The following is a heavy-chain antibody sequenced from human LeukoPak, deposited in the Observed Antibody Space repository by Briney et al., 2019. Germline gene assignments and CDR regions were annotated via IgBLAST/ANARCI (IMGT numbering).Heavy chain of an antibody. V-gene: IGHV3-30*02. J-gene: IGHJ6*04. D-gene: IGHD4-11*01. CDR2: IRYDGSNK. CDR1: GLTFSSDG. CDR3: ARDRYFSNYN. Sequence: GSLRLSCAASGLTFSSDGMHWVRQAPGKGLEWVAFIRYDGSNKYSADSVKGRFTLSRDNSKNTLYLQMNSLTAEDTAVYYCARDRYFSNYNWGKGTTVTVSS.